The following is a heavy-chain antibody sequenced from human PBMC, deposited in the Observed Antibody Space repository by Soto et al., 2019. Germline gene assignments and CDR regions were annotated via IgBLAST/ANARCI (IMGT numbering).Heavy chain of an antibody. V-gene: IGHV3-64D*06. CDR3: VKVGGYSYGLLG. CDR2: ISSNGGST. J-gene: IGHJ4*02. CDR1: GFTFSSYA. Sequence: GGSLRLSCSASGFTFSSYAMHWVRQAPGKGLEYVSAISSNGGSTYYADSVKGRFTISRDNSKYTLYLQMSSLRAEDTAVYYCVKVGGYSYGLLGWGQGTLVTVSS. D-gene: IGHD5-18*01.